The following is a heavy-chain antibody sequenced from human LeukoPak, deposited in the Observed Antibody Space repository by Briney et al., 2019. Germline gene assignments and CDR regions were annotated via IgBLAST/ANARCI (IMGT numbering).Heavy chain of an antibody. CDR3: ARGKYGDYGRGTLGPWDY. CDR2: IYYSGTT. V-gene: IGHV4-38-2*02. J-gene: IGHJ4*02. Sequence: SETLSLTCTVSDYSISSGYYWGWIRQPPGKGLEWIGSIYYSGTTSYNPSLKSRVTISVDTSKNQISLKLSSVTAADTAVYYCARGKYGDYGRGTLGPWDYWGQGTLVTVSS. D-gene: IGHD4-17*01. CDR1: DYSISSGYY.